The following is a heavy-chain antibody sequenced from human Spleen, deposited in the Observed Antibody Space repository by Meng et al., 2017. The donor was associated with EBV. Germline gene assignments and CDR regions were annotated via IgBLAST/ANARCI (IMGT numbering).Heavy chain of an antibody. D-gene: IGHD4-23*01. Sequence: VQVLPSGAEVKKPGSSVKVYCKASGTSFRSYPISWVRQAPGQGLMWMGAIVPMFSDATYAQKFQGRVTITRDTAASTAFMELSSLSPEDTAVYYCASLGGNSYAWDYWGQGTLVTVSS. CDR2: IVPMFSDA. V-gene: IGHV1-69*06. CDR1: GTSFRSYP. J-gene: IGHJ4*02. CDR3: ASLGGNSYAWDY.